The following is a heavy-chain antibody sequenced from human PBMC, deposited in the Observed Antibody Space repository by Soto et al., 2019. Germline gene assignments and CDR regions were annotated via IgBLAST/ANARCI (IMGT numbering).Heavy chain of an antibody. J-gene: IGHJ4*02. D-gene: IGHD1-26*01. CDR3: ARVMYSGETYYFDY. V-gene: IGHV3-21*01. Sequence: GGSLRLSCAASGFTFSSYSMNWVRQAPGKGLEWVSSISSSSSYIYYADSVKGRFTISRDNAKNSLYLQMNSLRAEDTAVYYCARVMYSGETYYFDYWGQGTLVTVSS. CDR2: ISSSSSYI. CDR1: GFTFSSYS.